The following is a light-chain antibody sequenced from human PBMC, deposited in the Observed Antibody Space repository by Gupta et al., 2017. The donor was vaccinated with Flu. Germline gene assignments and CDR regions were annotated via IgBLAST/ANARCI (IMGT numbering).Light chain of an antibody. J-gene: IGLJ1*01. CDR1: KLGDRY. Sequence: SYELSQPPSVSVSPGQTASITCSGDKLGDRYVCWYQQKSGRSPVMVIYQDNRRPSGIPERFSGYNSGNKATLTISGTQAMDEADDYCQEWDDSTALYGCGTGTKVTVL. V-gene: IGLV3-1*01. CDR2: QDN. CDR3: QEWDDSTALYG.